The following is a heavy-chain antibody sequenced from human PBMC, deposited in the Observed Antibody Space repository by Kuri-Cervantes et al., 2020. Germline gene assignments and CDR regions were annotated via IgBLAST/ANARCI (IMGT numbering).Heavy chain of an antibody. CDR2: ISSSGSTI. D-gene: IGHD3-16*01. CDR3: ARYIVSYGDY. V-gene: IGHV3-48*03. CDR1: GFTFSSYE. Sequence: GGSLRLSCAASGFTFSSYEMNWVRQAPGKGLEWVSYISSSGSTIYYADSVKGRFTISRDNAKNSLYLQMNSLRVEDTAVYYCARYIVSYGDYWGLGTRGTVSS. J-gene: IGHJ4*02.